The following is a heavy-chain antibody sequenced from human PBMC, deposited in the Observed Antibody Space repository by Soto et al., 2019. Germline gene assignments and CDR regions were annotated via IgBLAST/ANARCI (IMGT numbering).Heavy chain of an antibody. CDR2: IYHSGST. J-gene: IGHJ5*02. D-gene: IGHD4-17*01. Sequence: SEIMFLTFFLSGSAIRIRKSGIWTGLPPGTGLYWIGEIYHSGSTNYNPSLKSRVTISVDKSKNQFSLKLSSVTAADTAVYYCARVWTTVTNWFDPWGQGTLVTVSS. CDR3: ARVWTTVTNWFDP. V-gene: IGHV4-4*02. CDR1: GSAIRIRKS.